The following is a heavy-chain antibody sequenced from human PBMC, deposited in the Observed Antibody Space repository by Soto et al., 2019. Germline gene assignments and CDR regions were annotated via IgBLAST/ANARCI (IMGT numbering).Heavy chain of an antibody. CDR2: ISYDGSNK. D-gene: IGHD6-19*01. J-gene: IGHJ4*02. V-gene: IGHV3-30-3*01. CDR3: ARVSRGGVAGWADYFDY. CDR1: GFTFSSYA. Sequence: LRLSCAASGFTFSSYAMHWVRQAPGKGLEWVAVISYDGSNKYYADSVKGRFTISRDNSKNTLYLQMNSLRAEDTAVYYCARVSRGGVAGWADYFDYWGQGTLVTVSS.